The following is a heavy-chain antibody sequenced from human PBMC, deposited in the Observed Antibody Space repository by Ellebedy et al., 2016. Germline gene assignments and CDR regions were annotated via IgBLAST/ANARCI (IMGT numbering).Heavy chain of an antibody. CDR3: ARGKGLQLWFIYYFDY. D-gene: IGHD3-10*01. J-gene: IGHJ4*02. CDR1: GYTFTGYP. Sequence: ASVKVSCXASGYTFTGYPIHWVRQVPGQRFEWMGWIDGGSGKTKCSEKFQGRVTITRDTSASRVYLDLSSLRPEDTAVYYCARGKGLQLWFIYYFDYWGQGTQVTVSS. V-gene: IGHV1-3*01. CDR2: IDGGSGKT.